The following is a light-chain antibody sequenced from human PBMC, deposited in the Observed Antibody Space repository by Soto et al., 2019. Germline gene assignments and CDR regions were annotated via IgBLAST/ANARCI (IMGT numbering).Light chain of an antibody. CDR3: CSYAGSNYV. CDR1: SSDVGNYNL. CDR2: EVS. J-gene: IGLJ1*01. V-gene: IGLV2-23*02. Sequence: QSVLTQPASVSGSPGQSITISCPGTSSDVGNYNLVSWYQHHPGKAPKLMIYEVSKRPSGVSNRFSGSKSGDTASLTISGLQAEDEADYYCCSYAGSNYVFGTGTQLTVL.